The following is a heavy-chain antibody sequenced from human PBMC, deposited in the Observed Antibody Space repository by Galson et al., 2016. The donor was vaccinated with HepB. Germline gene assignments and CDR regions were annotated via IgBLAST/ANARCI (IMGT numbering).Heavy chain of an antibody. V-gene: IGHV1-2*02. CDR3: ARGRAAAGWGPYFY. CDR1: GNTFTGYY. J-gene: IGHJ4*02. Sequence: SVKVSCKASGNTFTGYYMHWVRQAPGQGLEWMGWINPKSGGINYAQNFQGRVTMTRDTSISTAYMEVRRLRYDDTAVYYCARGRAAAGWGPYFYWGQGTLVTVSS. D-gene: IGHD6-13*01. CDR2: INPKSGGI.